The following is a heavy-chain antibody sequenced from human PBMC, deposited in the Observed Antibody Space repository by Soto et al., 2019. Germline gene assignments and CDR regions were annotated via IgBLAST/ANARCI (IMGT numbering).Heavy chain of an antibody. V-gene: IGHV1-69*13. CDR2: IIPIFGTA. D-gene: IGHD2-2*01. CDR3: ASWLVVVVPAAISGFDP. CDR1: GYTFTGYY. Sequence: ASVKVSCKASGYTFTGYYMHWVRQAPGQGLEWMGGIIPIFGTANYAQKFQGRVTITADESTSTAYMELSSLRSEDTAVYYCASWLVVVVPAAISGFDPWGHGTLVTVSS. J-gene: IGHJ5*02.